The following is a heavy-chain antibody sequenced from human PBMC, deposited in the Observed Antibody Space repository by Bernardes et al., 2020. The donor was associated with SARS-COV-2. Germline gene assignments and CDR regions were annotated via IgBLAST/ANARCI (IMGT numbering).Heavy chain of an antibody. CDR1: GYTFTGYY. CDR3: ARVGFLEWSENPHYQTFDY. D-gene: IGHD3-3*01. CDR2: INPNSGGT. V-gene: IGHV1-2*02. Sequence: ASVKVSCKASGYTFTGYYMHWVRQAPGQGLEWMGWINPNSGGTNYAQKFQGRVTMTRDTSISTAYMELSRLRSDDTAVYYCARVGFLEWSENPHYQTFDYWGQGTLVTVSS. J-gene: IGHJ4*02.